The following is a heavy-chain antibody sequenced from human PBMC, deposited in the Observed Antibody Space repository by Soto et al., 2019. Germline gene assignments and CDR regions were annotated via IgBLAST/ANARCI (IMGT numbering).Heavy chain of an antibody. CDR1: GFTFSSYA. CDR3: AKEGSVTDAFDV. V-gene: IGHV3-23*01. Sequence: EVHLLESGGGWVQPGGSLRLSCAASGFTFSSYAMTWVRQAPGRGLEWVSSISDSGDRRGTYYPESVKGRFTISRDNYRNTLYLQMSSLRVEDTAVYYCAKEGSVTDAFDVWGQGTMVTVSS. D-gene: IGHD2-21*02. J-gene: IGHJ3*01. CDR2: ISDSGDRRGT.